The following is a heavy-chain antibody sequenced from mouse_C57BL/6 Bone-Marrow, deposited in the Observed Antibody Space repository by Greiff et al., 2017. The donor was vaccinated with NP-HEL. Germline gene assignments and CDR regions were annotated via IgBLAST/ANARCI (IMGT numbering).Heavy chain of an antibody. V-gene: IGHV1-22*01. Sequence: EVKLMESGPELVKPGASVKMSCKASGYTFTDYNMHWVKQSHGKSLEWIGYINPNNGGTSYNQKFKGKATLTVNKSSSTAYMELRSLTSEDSAVYYCARGRRWLPSFDYWGQGTTLTVSS. J-gene: IGHJ2*01. CDR2: INPNNGGT. D-gene: IGHD2-3*01. CDR3: ARGRRWLPSFDY. CDR1: GYTFTDYN.